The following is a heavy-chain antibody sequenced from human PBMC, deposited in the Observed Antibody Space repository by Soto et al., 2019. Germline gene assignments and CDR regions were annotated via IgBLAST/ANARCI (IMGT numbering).Heavy chain of an antibody. Sequence: QVQLQESGPGLVKPSQTLSLTCTVSGGSISSGGYYWSWIRQHPGKGLEWIGYSYYSGSTYYNPSLKSRVTISVDTSKNQFSLKLSSVTAADTAVYYCARDRWSGITMVRGVRGSNWFDPWGQGTLVTVSS. CDR2: SYYSGST. D-gene: IGHD3-10*01. CDR3: ARDRWSGITMVRGVRGSNWFDP. V-gene: IGHV4-31*03. J-gene: IGHJ5*02. CDR1: GGSISSGGYY.